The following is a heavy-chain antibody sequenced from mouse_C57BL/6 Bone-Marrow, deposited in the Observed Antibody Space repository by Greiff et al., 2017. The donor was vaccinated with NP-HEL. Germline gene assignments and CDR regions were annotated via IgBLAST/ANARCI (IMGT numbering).Heavy chain of an antibody. V-gene: IGHV5-12*01. J-gene: IGHJ4*01. CDR1: GFTFSDYY. CDR3: ARHDDSRAMDY. D-gene: IGHD2-4*01. Sequence: EVHLVESGGGLVQPGGSLKLSCAASGFTFSDYYMYWVRQTPEKRLEWVAYISNGGGSTYYPDTVKGRFTISRDNAKNTLYLQMSRLKSEDTAMYYCARHDDSRAMDYWGQGTSVTVSS. CDR2: ISNGGGST.